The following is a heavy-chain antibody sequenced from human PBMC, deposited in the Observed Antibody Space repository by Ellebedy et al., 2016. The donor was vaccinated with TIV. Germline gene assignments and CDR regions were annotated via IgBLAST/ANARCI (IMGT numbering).Heavy chain of an antibody. Sequence: GESLKISXAASGFTFSGSAMHWVRQASGKGLEWVGRIRSKANSYATAYAAPVKGRFTISRDDSKNTAYLQMNSLKTEDTAVYYCTRLQGYDILTGYYLLGGMDVWGQGTTVTVSS. D-gene: IGHD3-9*01. V-gene: IGHV3-73*01. CDR1: GFTFSGSA. CDR3: TRLQGYDILTGYYLLGGMDV. J-gene: IGHJ6*02. CDR2: IRSKANSYAT.